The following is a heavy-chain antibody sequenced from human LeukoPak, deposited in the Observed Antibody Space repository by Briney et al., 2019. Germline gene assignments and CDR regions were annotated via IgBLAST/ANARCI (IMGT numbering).Heavy chain of an antibody. J-gene: IGHJ4*02. CDR2: ISGSGGST. Sequence: GGSLRLSCAASGFTLSSYAMSWVRQAPGKGLEWVSAISGSGGSTYYADSVKGRFTISRDNSKNTLYLQMNSLRAEDTAVYYCAKVDSGSFRRPYYFDYWGQGTLVTVSS. CDR1: GFTLSSYA. D-gene: IGHD1-26*01. V-gene: IGHV3-23*01. CDR3: AKVDSGSFRRPYYFDY.